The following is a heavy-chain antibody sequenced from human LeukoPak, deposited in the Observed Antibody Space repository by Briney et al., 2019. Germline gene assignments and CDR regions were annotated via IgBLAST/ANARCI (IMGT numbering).Heavy chain of an antibody. J-gene: IGHJ4*02. Sequence: GGSLRLSCAASGGTFSSYSRHWFGQAPGKGLEWVANILYDGSHEFYADSVKGRFTISRDNSKNTLYLQINSLRTEDTAVYFCAKEGRWLDSWGQGTLVTVSS. CDR1: GGTFSSYS. V-gene: IGHV3-30*04. CDR3: AKEGRWLDS. D-gene: IGHD4-23*01. CDR2: ILYDGSHE.